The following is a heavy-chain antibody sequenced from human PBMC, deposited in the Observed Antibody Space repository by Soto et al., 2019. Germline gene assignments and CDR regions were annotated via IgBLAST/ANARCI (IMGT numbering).Heavy chain of an antibody. V-gene: IGHV1-18*01. CDR3: ARVGSYFFGFDY. CDR2: ISAYNGDT. J-gene: IGHJ4*02. D-gene: IGHD1-26*01. Sequence: QVQLVQSGAEVKKPGASVKVSCKASGCTFTSYGLSWVRQAPGQGLEWMGWISAYNGDTNYAQKFQGRVTVTTDTSTSTAYMELRSLRSDDTAVYYWARVGSYFFGFDYWGQGTLVTVSS. CDR1: GCTFTSYG.